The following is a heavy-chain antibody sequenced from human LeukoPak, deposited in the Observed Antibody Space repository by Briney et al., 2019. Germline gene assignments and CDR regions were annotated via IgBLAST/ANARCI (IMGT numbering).Heavy chain of an antibody. V-gene: IGHV3-21*01. D-gene: IGHD6-19*01. CDR3: ARSGLDAGSCDY. Sequence: GGSLRLSCAASGFTFSSYAMTWVRQAPGKGLEWVSSIISSSSYIYYADAVKGRFTITRDNAKNSLYLQMNSLRAEDTAVYYCARSGLDAGSCDYWGQGTLVTVSS. CDR1: GFTFSSYA. CDR2: IISSSSYI. J-gene: IGHJ4*02.